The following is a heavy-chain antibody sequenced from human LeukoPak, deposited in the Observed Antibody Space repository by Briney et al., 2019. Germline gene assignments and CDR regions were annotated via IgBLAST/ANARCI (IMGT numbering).Heavy chain of an antibody. Sequence: ASVKVSCKASGYTFTNYGISWVRQAPGQGPEWMGWISAKNGNTNYAQKLQGRVTMTTDTSTSTAYLDLNSLRCDDSAVYYCARQSYVWGSYRLDDAFDIWGQGTMVTVSS. D-gene: IGHD3-16*02. J-gene: IGHJ3*02. CDR1: GYTFTNYG. CDR2: ISAKNGNT. CDR3: ARQSYVWGSYRLDDAFDI. V-gene: IGHV1-18*01.